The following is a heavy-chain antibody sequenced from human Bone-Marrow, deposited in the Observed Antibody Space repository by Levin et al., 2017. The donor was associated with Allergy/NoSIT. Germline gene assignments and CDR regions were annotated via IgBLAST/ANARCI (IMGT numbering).Heavy chain of an antibody. V-gene: IGHV7-4-1*02. CDR3: ARGYDYVWGSYRRFDY. J-gene: IGHJ4*02. CDR2: ISTNTGNP. D-gene: IGHD3-16*02. CDR1: GYTFTSYA. Sequence: SVKVSCKASGYTFTSYAMNWVRQAPGQGLEWMGWISTNTGNPTYAQGFTGHFVFSLDTSVSTAYLHITSLKAEDTAIYYCARGYDYVWGSYRRFDYWGQGTLVIVSS.